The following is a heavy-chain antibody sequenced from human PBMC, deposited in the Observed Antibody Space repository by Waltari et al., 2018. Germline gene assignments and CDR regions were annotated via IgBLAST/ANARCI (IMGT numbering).Heavy chain of an antibody. CDR3: ARDRRGQAGSGGPHDY. Sequence: QLQLQESGPGLVKPSETLSLTCTVSGGSISSSSYYWGWSRPPPGKGLEWIGSIYYSGSTYYNPSLKSRVTISVDTSKNQFSLKLSSVTAADTAVYYCARDRRGQAGSGGPHDYWGQGTLVTVSS. J-gene: IGHJ4*02. V-gene: IGHV4-39*07. CDR2: IYYSGST. D-gene: IGHD3-10*01. CDR1: GGSISSSSYY.